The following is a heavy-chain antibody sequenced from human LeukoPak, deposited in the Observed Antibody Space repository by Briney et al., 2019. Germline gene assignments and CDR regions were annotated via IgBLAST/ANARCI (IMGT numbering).Heavy chain of an antibody. CDR2: ISGDGGIT. D-gene: IGHD3-10*01. CDR1: GFTFDDYA. J-gene: IGHJ6*02. Sequence: GGSLRLSCAASGFTFDDYAMHWVRQAPGKGLEWVSLISGDGGITYYADSVNGRFTISRDNSKNSLYLQMNSLRTEDTALYYCAKDTRTPVLLWFGELSEYGMDVWGQGTTV. V-gene: IGHV3-43*02. CDR3: AKDTRTPVLLWFGELSEYGMDV.